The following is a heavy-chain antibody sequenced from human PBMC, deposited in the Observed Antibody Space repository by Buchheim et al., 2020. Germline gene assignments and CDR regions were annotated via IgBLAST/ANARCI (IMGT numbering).Heavy chain of an antibody. CDR3: VRFGIVPPIYYFDY. V-gene: IGHV3-7*01. Sequence: EVQLVESGGGLAQPGGPLRLSCAASGFTFSNYWMSWVRQAPGKGLEWVANIKEDGTEVHFVDSVKGRFFISRDNARNSLYLQLNSLRVEDSAMYYCVRFGIVPPIYYFDYWGQGT. J-gene: IGHJ4*02. CDR1: GFTFSNYW. CDR2: IKEDGTEV. D-gene: IGHD2/OR15-2a*01.